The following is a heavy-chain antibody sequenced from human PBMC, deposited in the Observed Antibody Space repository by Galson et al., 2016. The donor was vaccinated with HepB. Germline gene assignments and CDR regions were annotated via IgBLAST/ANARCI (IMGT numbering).Heavy chain of an antibody. J-gene: IGHJ6*03. V-gene: IGHV3-11*06. CDR2: ISSSGSST. CDR1: GFTFSDYH. Sequence: RLSCAASGFTFSDYHMNWIRQAPGKGLEWVSFISSSGSSTNYADSVKGRFTISRDNAKNSLYLQMNNLRAEDTAVYYCARAPRITIFGVVWKKYYYMDVWGKGTTVTVSS. CDR3: ARAPRITIFGVVWKKYYYMDV. D-gene: IGHD3-3*01.